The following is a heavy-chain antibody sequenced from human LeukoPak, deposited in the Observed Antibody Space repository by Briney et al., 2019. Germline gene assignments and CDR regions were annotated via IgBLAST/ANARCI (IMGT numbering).Heavy chain of an antibody. CDR2: IIPIFGTA. J-gene: IGHJ6*02. V-gene: IGHV1-69*13. D-gene: IGHD3-22*01. CDR1: GGTFSSYA. Sequence: SVRVSCKASGGTFSSYAISWVRQAPGQGLEWMGGIIPIFGTANYAQKFQGRVTITADESTSTAYMELSSLRSEDTAVYYCARALDYYDSRIPDYYYYYGMDVWGQGTTVTVSS. CDR3: ARALDYYDSRIPDYYYYYGMDV.